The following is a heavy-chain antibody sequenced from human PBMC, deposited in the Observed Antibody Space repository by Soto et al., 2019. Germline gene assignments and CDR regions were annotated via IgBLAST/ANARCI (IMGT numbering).Heavy chain of an antibody. CDR2: INTGNGTT. V-gene: IGHV1-3*04. Sequence: QVQFLQSGAEVKKPGASVKVSCKTSGYIFTDYPIHWVRQAPGRGLEWVAWINTGNGTTRYSPRLQGRVSLTTETSASTAYMQLTGLRFEDTAVYYCASNAFDYWGQGTMVAVS. CDR3: ASNAFDY. CDR1: GYIFTDYP. J-gene: IGHJ4*02.